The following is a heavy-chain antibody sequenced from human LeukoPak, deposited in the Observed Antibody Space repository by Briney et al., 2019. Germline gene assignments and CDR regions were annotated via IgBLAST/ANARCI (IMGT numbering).Heavy chain of an antibody. D-gene: IGHD4-17*01. CDR3: ARVHLQDSGDWRWYFDL. Sequence: SGGSLRLSCAASGFTFSSYAMNWVRQAPGQGLQWVPGISGSDGSTYYADSVKGRFTISRDNSKNTLYLQMNSLRAEETAVYYCARVHLQDSGDWRWYFDLWGRGTLVTVSS. J-gene: IGHJ2*01. CDR1: GFTFSSYA. V-gene: IGHV3-23*01. CDR2: ISGSDGST.